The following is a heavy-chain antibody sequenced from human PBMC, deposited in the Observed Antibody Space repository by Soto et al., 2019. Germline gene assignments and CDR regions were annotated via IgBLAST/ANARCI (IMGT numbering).Heavy chain of an antibody. J-gene: IGHJ4*02. CDR2: ISGSGGST. D-gene: IGHD3-16*02. CDR3: AKTAGDYDNIWGSYRSPPYYFDY. Sequence: GGSLRLSCAASGFTFSSYAMSWVRQAPGKGLEWVSAISGSGGSTYYADSVKGRFTISRDNSKNTLYLQMNSLRAEDTAVYYCAKTAGDYDNIWGSYRSPPYYFDYWGQGPLVTVSS. V-gene: IGHV3-23*01. CDR1: GFTFSSYA.